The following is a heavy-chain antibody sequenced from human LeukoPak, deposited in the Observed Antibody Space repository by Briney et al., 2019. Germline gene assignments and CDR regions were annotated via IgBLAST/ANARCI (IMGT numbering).Heavy chain of an antibody. V-gene: IGHV4-59*06. CDR2: IYYSGST. Sequence: SSETLSLTCTVSGGSINSYYWSWIRQHPGKGLEWIGYIYYSGSTYYNPSLKSRVTISVDTSKNQFSLKLSSVTAADTAVYYCARASDDILTGGSDYWGQGTLVTVSS. D-gene: IGHD3-9*01. J-gene: IGHJ4*02. CDR3: ARASDDILTGGSDY. CDR1: GGSINSYY.